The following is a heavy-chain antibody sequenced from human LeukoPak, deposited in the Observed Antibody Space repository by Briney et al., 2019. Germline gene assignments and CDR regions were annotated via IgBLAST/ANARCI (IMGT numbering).Heavy chain of an antibody. D-gene: IGHD1-14*01. V-gene: IGHV4-59*11. CDR3: ARDAGKRRFRKADAFDI. J-gene: IGHJ3*02. Sequence: SETLSLTCAVSGDSFSSHYWTWIRQPPGRGLEWIGYIYYSGSTYYNPSLKSRVTISVDTSKNQFSLKLSSVTAADTAVYYCARDAGKRRFRKADAFDIWGQGTMVTVSS. CDR1: GDSFSSHY. CDR2: IYYSGST.